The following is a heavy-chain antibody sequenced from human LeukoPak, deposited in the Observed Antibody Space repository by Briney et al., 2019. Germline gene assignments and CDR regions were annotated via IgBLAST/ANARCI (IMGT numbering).Heavy chain of an antibody. CDR3: ARDNRWEKIAAAGTEYYFDY. CDR1: GGSISSYY. Sequence: SETLSLTCTVSGGSISSYYWSWIRQPPGKGLEWIGYIYYSGSTNYNPSLKSRVTISVDTSKNQFSLKLSSVTAADTAVYYCARDNRWEKIAAAGTEYYFDYWGQGTLVTVSS. V-gene: IGHV4-59*01. CDR2: IYYSGST. J-gene: IGHJ4*02. D-gene: IGHD6-13*01.